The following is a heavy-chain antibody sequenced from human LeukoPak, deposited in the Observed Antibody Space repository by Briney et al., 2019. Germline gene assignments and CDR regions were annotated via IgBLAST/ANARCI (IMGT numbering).Heavy chain of an antibody. Sequence: PGGSLRLSCAASGFPFSSYAINWVRQAPGKGLEWVSSISGDGDSTYYADSVRGRFTISRDNSKSTKNTVYLQMNSLRAEDTAMYYCAKAPPGILTPLNWFDPWGHGTLVTVSS. V-gene: IGHV3-23*01. CDR1: GFPFSSYA. CDR3: AKAPPGILTPLNWFDP. CDR2: ISGDGDST. D-gene: IGHD3-9*01. J-gene: IGHJ5*02.